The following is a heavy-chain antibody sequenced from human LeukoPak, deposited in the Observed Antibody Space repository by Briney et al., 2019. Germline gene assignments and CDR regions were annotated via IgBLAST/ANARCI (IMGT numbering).Heavy chain of an antibody. CDR3: AIPPGYCGNDCSFDH. CDR2: IYPGDYET. J-gene: IGHJ4*02. Sequence: GESLKISCEGSGYSFSNYWIGWVRQMPRKGLEWMGIIYPGDYETRYSPSFHGLVTISVDKSISTAYLQWSSLKASDTAMYYCAIPPGYCGNDCSFDHWGQGTLVTVSS. V-gene: IGHV5-51*01. D-gene: IGHD2-21*02. CDR1: GYSFSNYW.